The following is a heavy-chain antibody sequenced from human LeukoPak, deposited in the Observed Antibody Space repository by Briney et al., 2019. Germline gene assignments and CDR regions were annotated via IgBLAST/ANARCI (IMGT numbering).Heavy chain of an antibody. CDR2: INAGNGNT. J-gene: IGHJ3*02. CDR1: GYTFTSYG. D-gene: IGHD3-22*01. CDR3: ARHPRLSMIVVVTPDAFDT. V-gene: IGHV1-3*01. Sequence: ASVKVSCKASGYTFTSYGISWVRQAPGQRLEWMGWINAGNGNTKYSQKFQGRVTITRDTSASTAYMELSSLRSEDTAVYYCARHPRLSMIVVVTPDAFDTWGQGTLVTVSS.